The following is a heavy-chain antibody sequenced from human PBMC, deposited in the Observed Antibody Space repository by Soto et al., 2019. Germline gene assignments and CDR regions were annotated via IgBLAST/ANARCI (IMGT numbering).Heavy chain of an antibody. CDR1: GGSFSGYY. D-gene: IGHD3-22*01. CDR3: ARGFFPRITMIVRKEKRYYFDY. J-gene: IGHJ4*02. CDR2: INHSGGT. Sequence: PSETLSLTCAVYGGSFSGYYWIWIRQPPGKGLEWIGEINHSGGTNYNPSLKSRVTISVDTSKNQFSLKLSSVTAADTAVYYCARGFFPRITMIVRKEKRYYFDYWGQGTLVTVSS. V-gene: IGHV4-34*01.